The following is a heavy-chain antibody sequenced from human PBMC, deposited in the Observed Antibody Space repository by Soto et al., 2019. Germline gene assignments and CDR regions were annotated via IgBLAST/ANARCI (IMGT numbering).Heavy chain of an antibody. Sequence: PSETLSLTCAVDGGSFSGYYWSWIRQPPGKGLEWIGEINHSGSTNYNPSLKSRVTISVDTSKNQFSLKLSSVTAADTAVYYCARCEAMVRGVIITRWFDPWGQGTLVTVSS. D-gene: IGHD3-10*01. CDR1: GGSFSGYY. V-gene: IGHV4-34*01. CDR3: ARCEAMVRGVIITRWFDP. CDR2: INHSGST. J-gene: IGHJ5*02.